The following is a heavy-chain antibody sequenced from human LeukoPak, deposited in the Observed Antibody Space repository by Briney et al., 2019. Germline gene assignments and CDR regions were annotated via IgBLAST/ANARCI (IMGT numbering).Heavy chain of an antibody. CDR2: ISSSGRTI. V-gene: IGHV3-48*03. CDR3: AREGYTVTTGVDY. Sequence: PGGSLRLSCAASGFTFSRYEMNGVSQAPGRGLEGGSYISSSGRTIYYAESVKGRFTISRDNAKNSLYLQMNSLRAEDTAVYYCAREGYTVTTGVDYWGQGTMVTVSS. J-gene: IGHJ4*02. CDR1: GFTFSRYE. D-gene: IGHD4-17*01.